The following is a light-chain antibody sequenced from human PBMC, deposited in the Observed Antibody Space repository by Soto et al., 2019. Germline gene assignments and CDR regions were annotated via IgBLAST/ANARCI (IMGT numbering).Light chain of an antibody. CDR1: QTISTY. Sequence: DIQMTQSPSSLSASVGDRVTITCRASQTISTYVNWYRQKSGAAPELLLYDASTLQGGVPSRFSGGASGTDFTLTISSLQLEDFATYYCQQTYNTPLTFGQGTKVDIK. CDR2: DAS. CDR3: QQTYNTPLT. V-gene: IGKV1-39*01. J-gene: IGKJ1*01.